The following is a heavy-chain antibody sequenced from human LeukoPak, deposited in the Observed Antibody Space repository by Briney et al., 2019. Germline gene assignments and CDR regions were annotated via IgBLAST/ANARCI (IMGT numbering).Heavy chain of an antibody. CDR2: ISYDGSNK. J-gene: IGHJ6*03. V-gene: IGHV3-30*01. CDR3: ARDGHYYDSSGYYRRTKGDYFYYYMDV. D-gene: IGHD3-22*01. CDR1: GFTFSSYA. Sequence: GRSLRLSCAASGFTFSSYAMHWVRQAPGKGLEWVAFISYDGSNKYYADSVKGRFTISRDNSKNTLYLQMNSLRAEGTAVYYCARDGHYYDSSGYYRRTKGDYFYYYMDVWGKGTTVTVSS.